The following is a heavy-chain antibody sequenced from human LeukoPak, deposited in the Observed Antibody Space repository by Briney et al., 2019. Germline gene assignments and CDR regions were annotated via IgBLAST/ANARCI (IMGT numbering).Heavy chain of an antibody. Sequence: ASVKVSCKVSGYTLTELSMHWVRQAPVKGLEWMGGFDPEDGETIYAQKFQGRVTMTEDTSTDTAYMELSSLRSEDTAVYYCATAFQVAATYDYWGQGTLVTVSS. D-gene: IGHD2-15*01. J-gene: IGHJ4*02. CDR1: GYTLTELS. CDR2: FDPEDGET. V-gene: IGHV1-24*01. CDR3: ATAFQVAATYDY.